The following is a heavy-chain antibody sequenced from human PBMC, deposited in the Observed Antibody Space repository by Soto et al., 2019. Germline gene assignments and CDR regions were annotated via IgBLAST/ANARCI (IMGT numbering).Heavy chain of an antibody. CDR1: GFTFSNYW. V-gene: IGHV3-7*03. Sequence: GGSLRLSCAAAGFTFSNYWMSWVRQAPGKGLEWVANIKQDGSERYYVDSVKGRFTISRDNAKNSLYLQMHSLRVEDTAVYYCARDVGDFRYDNTGYNDYWGQGTRVTVSS. CDR3: ARDVGDFRYDNTGYNDY. CDR2: IKQDGSER. D-gene: IGHD3-22*01. J-gene: IGHJ4*02.